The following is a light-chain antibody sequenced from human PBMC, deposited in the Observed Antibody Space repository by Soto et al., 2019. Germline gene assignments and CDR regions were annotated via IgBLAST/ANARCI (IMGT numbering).Light chain of an antibody. CDR2: GAS. CDR1: QSVSSN. V-gene: IGKV3-20*01. Sequence: EIVMTQSPATLSVSPGERATLSCRASQSVSSNLAWYQQKPGRAPRLLIDGASSRATGIPDRFSGSGSGTDFTLTISRLEPEDLAVYYCQQYGSLVTFGQGTKVDNK. J-gene: IGKJ1*01. CDR3: QQYGSLVT.